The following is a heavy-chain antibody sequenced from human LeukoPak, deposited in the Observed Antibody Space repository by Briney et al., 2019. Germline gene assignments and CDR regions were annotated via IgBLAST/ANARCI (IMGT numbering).Heavy chain of an antibody. CDR1: GFIFSDYY. V-gene: IGHV3-7*05. CDR2: MKQEGRET. J-gene: IGHJ6*02. D-gene: IGHD5-12*01. Sequence: PGGSLILSCAASGFIFSDYYMSWVRQAPGKGLEWVANMKQEGRETYYVDSVKGRFTISRDNAKNSLYLQMNSLRAEDTAVYYCAREGTYSGYDLTDSWGQGTTVTVSS. CDR3: AREGTYSGYDLTDS.